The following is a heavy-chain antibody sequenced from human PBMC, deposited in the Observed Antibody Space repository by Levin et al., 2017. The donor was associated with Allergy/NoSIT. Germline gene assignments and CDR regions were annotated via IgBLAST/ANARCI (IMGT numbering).Heavy chain of an antibody. D-gene: IGHD3-9*01. CDR3: VRAQTGYVSPFDF. V-gene: IGHV4-31*03. J-gene: IGHJ4*02. Sequence: LSCSVSGGSTRLGGYYWGWIRQHPVKGLEWLGYIYYSGETFYNPSVESRLVISHDTSENQFSLKLTSLTAADTAVYYCVRAQTGYVSPFDFWGPGTLVTVSS. CDR2: IYYSGET. CDR1: GGSTRLGGYY.